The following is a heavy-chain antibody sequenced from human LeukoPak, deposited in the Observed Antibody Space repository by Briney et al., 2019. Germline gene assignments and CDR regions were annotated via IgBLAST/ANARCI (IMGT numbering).Heavy chain of an antibody. CDR1: GYTFTGYY. V-gene: IGHV1-2*02. Sequence: ASVKVSCKASGYTFTGYYMHWVRQAPGQGLEWMGWINPNSGGTNYAQKFQGRVTMTRDTSISTAYMELSSLRSEDTAVYYCARYYDILTGYQGWGQGTLVTVSS. J-gene: IGHJ4*02. D-gene: IGHD3-9*01. CDR2: INPNSGGT. CDR3: ARYYDILTGYQG.